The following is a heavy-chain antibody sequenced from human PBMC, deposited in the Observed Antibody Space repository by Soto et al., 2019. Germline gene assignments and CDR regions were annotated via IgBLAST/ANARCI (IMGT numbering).Heavy chain of an antibody. CDR1: GFTVSNNY. J-gene: IGHJ4*02. D-gene: IGHD1-26*01. CDR3: VGGSQRIRIFEY. Sequence: EVHLVESGGGLVQPGGSLRLSCAASGFTVSNNYMNWVRQAPGKGLEWVSVIYPGGTTYYADSVKGRFTISRDNSKNTLYLQLNSLSAEDTAVYYCVGGSQRIRIFEYWGQGTLVTVSS. V-gene: IGHV3-66*01. CDR2: IYPGGTT.